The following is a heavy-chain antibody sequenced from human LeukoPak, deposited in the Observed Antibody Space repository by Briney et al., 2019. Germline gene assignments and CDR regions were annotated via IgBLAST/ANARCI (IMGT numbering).Heavy chain of an antibody. D-gene: IGHD2-2*02. J-gene: IGHJ3*02. Sequence: GGSLRLSCAASGFTFNNYAMTWVRQAPGKGLEWVSYISSSSSTIYYADSVKGRFTISRDNAKNSLYLQMNSLRAEDTAVYYCAREGRGYCSSTSCYRDAFDIWGQGTMVTVSS. CDR1: GFTFNNYA. CDR3: AREGRGYCSSTSCYRDAFDI. V-gene: IGHV3-48*01. CDR2: ISSSSSTI.